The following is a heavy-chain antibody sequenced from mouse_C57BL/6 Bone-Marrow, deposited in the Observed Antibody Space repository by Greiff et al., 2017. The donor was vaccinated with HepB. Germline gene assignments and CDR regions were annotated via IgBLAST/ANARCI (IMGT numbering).Heavy chain of an antibody. D-gene: IGHD1-1*01. V-gene: IGHV1-81*01. Sequence: QVQLKQSGAELARPGASVKLSCKASGYTFTSYGISWVEQRTGQGLEWIGEIYPRSGNTYYNEKFKGKATLTADKSSSTAYMELRSLTSEDSAVYFCASPNYGSSYVDYFDYWGQGTTLTVSS. J-gene: IGHJ2*01. CDR1: GYTFTSYG. CDR2: IYPRSGNT. CDR3: ASPNYGSSYVDYFDY.